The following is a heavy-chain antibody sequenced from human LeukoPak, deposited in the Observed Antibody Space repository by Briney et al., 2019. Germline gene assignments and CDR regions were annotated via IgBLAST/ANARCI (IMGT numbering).Heavy chain of an antibody. J-gene: IGHJ5*02. V-gene: IGHV3-33*01. CDR3: ARERSSSSGFGFDP. Sequence: GGSLRLSCAASGFTFSSNGMHWVRQAPGKGLEWMAVIWYDGSNKYYADSVKGRFTISRDNSKNTLYLQMNSLRAEDTAVYYCARERSSSSGFGFDPWGQGTLVTVSS. CDR2: IWYDGSNK. D-gene: IGHD6-6*01. CDR1: GFTFSSNG.